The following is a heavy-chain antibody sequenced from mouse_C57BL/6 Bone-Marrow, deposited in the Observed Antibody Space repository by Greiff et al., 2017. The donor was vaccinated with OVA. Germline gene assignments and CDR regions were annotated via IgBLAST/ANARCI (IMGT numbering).Heavy chain of an antibody. CDR1: GFTFSSYT. D-gene: IGHD1-1*01. Sequence: EVKLVESGGGLVKPGGSLKLSCAASGFTFSSYTMSWVRQTPEKRLEWVATISGGGGNTYYPDSVKGRFTISRDNAKNTLYLQMSSLRSEDTALYYCARHGGDYGSNWYFDVWGTGTTVTVSS. CDR3: ARHGGDYGSNWYFDV. CDR2: ISGGGGNT. J-gene: IGHJ1*03. V-gene: IGHV5-9*01.